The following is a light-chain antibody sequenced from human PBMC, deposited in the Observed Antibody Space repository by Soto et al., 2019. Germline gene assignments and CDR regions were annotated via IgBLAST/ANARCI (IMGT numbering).Light chain of an antibody. CDR3: QSYDSSQSVV. CDR1: SSNIGAGYD. CDR2: GNT. Sequence: QSVLTQPPSVSGAPGQRVTISCTGSSSNIGAGYDVHWYQQHPGTAPKLLIYGNTNRPSGVPDRFSGSKSGTSASLAITGLQAEDEADDYCQSYDSSQSVVFGGGTKLTVL. V-gene: IGLV1-40*01. J-gene: IGLJ2*01.